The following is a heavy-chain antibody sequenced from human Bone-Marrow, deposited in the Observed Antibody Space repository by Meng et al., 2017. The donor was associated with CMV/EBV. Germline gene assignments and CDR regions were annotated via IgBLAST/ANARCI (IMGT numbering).Heavy chain of an antibody. J-gene: IGHJ6*02. CDR2: IKQDGSGK. CDR1: GFTFSSYW. V-gene: IGHV3-7*01. Sequence: GGSLRLSCAASGFTFSSYWMSWVRQAPGKGLEWLANIKQDGSGKYYVDSVKGRFTISRDNAKNSLYLQMNSLRAEDTAVYYCARGAFSSTSCHALALVRYYYYYGMDVWGQGTTVTVSS. CDR3: ARGAFSSTSCHALALVRYYYYYGMDV. D-gene: IGHD2-2*01.